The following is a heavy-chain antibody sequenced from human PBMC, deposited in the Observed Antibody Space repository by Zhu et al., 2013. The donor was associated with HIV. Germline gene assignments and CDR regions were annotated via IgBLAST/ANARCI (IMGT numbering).Heavy chain of an antibody. CDR1: GGTFNTFT. D-gene: IGHD3-10*01. J-gene: IGHJ4*02. CDR2: IIPMLETP. CDR3: ATIPPQIMARGAKLHDY. V-gene: IGHV1-69*01. Sequence: QVQLVQSGAEVKKPGSSVKVSCKASGGTFNTFTIRWVRQGPGQGLEWMGGIIPMLETPHYAQKFQDRVTITADESTSTAYMELRNLRSEDTAVYYCATIPPQIMARGAKLHDYWGQGTLVTVSS.